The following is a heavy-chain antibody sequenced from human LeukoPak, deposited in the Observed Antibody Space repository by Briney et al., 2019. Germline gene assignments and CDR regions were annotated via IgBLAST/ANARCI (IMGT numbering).Heavy chain of an antibody. V-gene: IGHV1-18*01. Sequence: ASVKVSCKASGYTLTSYGISWVRQAPGQGLEWMGWISTYNGNTNYAQNLQGRVTMTTDTSTTTAYMELRSLRSDDTAVYYCARDRRGSGYDPGVWFDPWGQGTLVTVSS. J-gene: IGHJ5*02. CDR3: ARDRRGSGYDPGVWFDP. D-gene: IGHD5-12*01. CDR2: ISTYNGNT. CDR1: GYTLTSYG.